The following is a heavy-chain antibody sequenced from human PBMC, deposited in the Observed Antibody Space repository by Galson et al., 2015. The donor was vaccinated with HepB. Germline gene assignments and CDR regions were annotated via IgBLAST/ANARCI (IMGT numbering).Heavy chain of an antibody. Sequence: SLRLSCAASGFTVSSNYMSWVRQAPGKGLEWVSVIYSGGSTYYADSVKGRFTISRDNSKNTLYLQMNSLRAEDTAVYYCARDLGIAAAHGDYWGQGTLVTVSS. V-gene: IGHV3-53*01. CDR3: ARDLGIAAAHGDY. J-gene: IGHJ4*02. CDR1: GFTVSSNY. CDR2: IYSGGST. D-gene: IGHD6-13*01.